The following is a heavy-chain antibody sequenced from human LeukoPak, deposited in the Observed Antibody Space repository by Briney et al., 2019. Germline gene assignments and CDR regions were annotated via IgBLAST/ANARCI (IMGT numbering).Heavy chain of an antibody. CDR3: AKDSGTY. Sequence: GGSLRLSCAVSGFTFSTYAMNWVRRAPGKGLEWVSVISGSGGSTYYADSVKGRFTISRDNAKNSLFLQMNSLRAEDTAVYYCAKDSGTYWGQGTLVTVSS. CDR2: ISGSGGST. J-gene: IGHJ4*02. D-gene: IGHD1-26*01. CDR1: GFTFSTYA. V-gene: IGHV3-23*01.